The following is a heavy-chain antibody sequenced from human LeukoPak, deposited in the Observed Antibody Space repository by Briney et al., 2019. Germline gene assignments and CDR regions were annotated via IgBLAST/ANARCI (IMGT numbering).Heavy chain of an antibody. Sequence: GGSLRLSCAASGFTFSSYWMSWVRQAPGKGLEWVSVIYSGGSTYYADSVKGRFTISRDHSKNTLYLQMNNLRAEDTAVYYCARAVDVPPDRGYFDLWGRGTLVTVSS. CDR2: IYSGGST. J-gene: IGHJ2*01. V-gene: IGHV3-66*01. D-gene: IGHD3-10*02. CDR3: ARAVDVPPDRGYFDL. CDR1: GFTFSSYW.